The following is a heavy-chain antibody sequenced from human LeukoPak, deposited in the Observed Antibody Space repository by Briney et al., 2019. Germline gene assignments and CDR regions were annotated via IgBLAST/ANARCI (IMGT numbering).Heavy chain of an antibody. CDR2: ISAYNGNT. J-gene: IGHJ4*02. D-gene: IGHD5-24*01. Sequence: GASVKVSCKASGYTFTSYGISWVRQAPGQGLEWMGWISAYNGNTNYAQKLQGRVTITRVTSASTAYMELSRLRSDDTAVYYCAREMATIGDYWGQGTLVTVSS. CDR3: AREMATIGDY. CDR1: GYTFTSYG. V-gene: IGHV1-18*01.